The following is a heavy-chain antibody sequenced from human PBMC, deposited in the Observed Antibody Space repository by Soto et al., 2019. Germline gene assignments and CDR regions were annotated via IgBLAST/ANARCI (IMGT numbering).Heavy chain of an antibody. CDR2: MNPNSGNT. Sequence: ASVKVSCKASGYTFTSYDINWVRQATGQGLEWMGWMNPNSGNTGYAQKFQGRVTMTRNTSISTAYMELSSLRSEDTAVYYCARGFWSGYSNLADFDYWGQGTLVTVSS. D-gene: IGHD3-3*01. CDR3: ARGFWSGYSNLADFDY. J-gene: IGHJ4*02. CDR1: GYTFTSYD. V-gene: IGHV1-8*01.